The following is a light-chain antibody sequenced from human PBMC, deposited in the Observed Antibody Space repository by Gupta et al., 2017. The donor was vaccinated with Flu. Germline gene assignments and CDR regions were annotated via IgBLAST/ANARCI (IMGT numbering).Light chain of an antibody. CDR1: QSIDNH. CDR3: QQSDGIPWT. V-gene: IGKV1-39*01. CDR2: AAS. J-gene: IGKJ1*01. Sequence: DIQMTQSPSSLSASVGDRVTISCRASQSIDNHLNWYQQKPGKAPKLLIYAASRLQSGVPSRFSGSGSGTDFTLTISMLPPDDFASYYCQQSDGIPWTFGQGTKVEIK.